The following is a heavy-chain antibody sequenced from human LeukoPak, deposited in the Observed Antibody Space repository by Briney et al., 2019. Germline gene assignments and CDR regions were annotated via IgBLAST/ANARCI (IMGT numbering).Heavy chain of an antibody. D-gene: IGHD4-17*01. Sequence: PGGSLRLSCAASGFTFSSYAMHWVRQAPGKGLEWVAVISYDGSNKYYADSVKGRFTISRDNSKNTLYLQMNSLRAEDTAVYYCARDNSLDYGDYSGYFDYWGQGTLVTVSS. CDR1: GFTFSSYA. CDR3: ARDNSLDYGDYSGYFDY. CDR2: ISYDGSNK. J-gene: IGHJ4*02. V-gene: IGHV3-30-3*01.